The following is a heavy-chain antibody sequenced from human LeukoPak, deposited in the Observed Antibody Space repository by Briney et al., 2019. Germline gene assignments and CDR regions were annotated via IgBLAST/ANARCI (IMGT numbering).Heavy chain of an antibody. D-gene: IGHD3-16*01. CDR1: GYTFTSYY. J-gene: IGHJ4*02. Sequence: ASVKVSCKASGYTFTSYYMHWVRQAPGQGLEWMGIINPRGGSTSYAQKFQGRVTMTRDTSTSTVYMELSSLRSEDTAVYYCASPGEKDYYFDYWGQGTLVTVSS. CDR3: ASPGEKDYYFDY. CDR2: INPRGGST. V-gene: IGHV1-46*01.